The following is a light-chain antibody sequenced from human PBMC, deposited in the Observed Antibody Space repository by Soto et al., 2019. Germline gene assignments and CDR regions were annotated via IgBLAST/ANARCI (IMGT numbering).Light chain of an antibody. CDR3: LQHNNLPFT. CDR1: QDISNA. V-gene: IGKV1-17*01. Sequence: DIQMTQSPTSLSASVGDRVTITCRARQDISNALDWYQQKPGKAPKRLIYASSSWQSEAPARFSGSGSGTEFTLTINSLQPEDFATYICLQHNNLPFTFGPGTKVDV. J-gene: IGKJ3*01. CDR2: ASS.